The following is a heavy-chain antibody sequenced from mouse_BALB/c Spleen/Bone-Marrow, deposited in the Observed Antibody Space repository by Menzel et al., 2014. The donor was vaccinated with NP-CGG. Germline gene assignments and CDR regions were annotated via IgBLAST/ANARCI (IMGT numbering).Heavy chain of an antibody. J-gene: IGHJ3*01. V-gene: IGHV1-67*01. CDR1: GYTFTDYA. D-gene: IGHD2-2*01. Sequence: QVQLQQSGPELVRPGVSVKISCKGSGYTFTDYAMHWVQQSHAKSLEWIGVISTYSGNTNYNQKFKGKATMTVDKSSSTAYMELARLTSEDSAIYYCARSGYGYDWFAYWGQGTLVTVSA. CDR3: ARSGYGYDWFAY. CDR2: ISTYSGNT.